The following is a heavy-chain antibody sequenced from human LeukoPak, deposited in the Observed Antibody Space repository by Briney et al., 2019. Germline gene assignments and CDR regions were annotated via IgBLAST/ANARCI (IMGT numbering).Heavy chain of an antibody. CDR3: AKYGAVVAAGGIDY. CDR1: GFTFSSYA. Sequence: PGGSLGLSCAASGFTFSSYAMSWVRQAPGKGLEWVSAISGSGGSTYYADSVKGRFTISRDNSKNTLYLQMNSLRAEDTAVYYCAKYGAVVAAGGIDYWGQGTLVTVSS. V-gene: IGHV3-23*01. J-gene: IGHJ4*02. D-gene: IGHD2-15*01. CDR2: ISGSGGST.